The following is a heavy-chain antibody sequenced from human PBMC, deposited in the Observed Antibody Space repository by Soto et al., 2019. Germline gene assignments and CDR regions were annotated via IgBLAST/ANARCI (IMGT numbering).Heavy chain of an antibody. CDR3: ARDLPPSGP. Sequence: ASVKVSCKASGGTFSSYAISWVRQAPGQGPEWMGGIIPIFGTANYAQEFQGRVTITADKSTSTAYMELSSLRSEDTAVYYCARDLPPSGPWGQGTLVTVSS. CDR1: GGTFSSYA. D-gene: IGHD3-10*01. CDR2: IIPIFGTA. J-gene: IGHJ5*02. V-gene: IGHV1-69*06.